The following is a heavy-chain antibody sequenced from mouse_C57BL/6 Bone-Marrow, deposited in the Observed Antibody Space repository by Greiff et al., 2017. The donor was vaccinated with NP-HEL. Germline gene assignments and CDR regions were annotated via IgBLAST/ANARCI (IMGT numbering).Heavy chain of an antibody. V-gene: IGHV1-9*01. J-gene: IGHJ1*03. Sequence: QVQLKQSGAELMKPGASVKLSCKATGYTFTGYWIEWVKQRPGHGLEWIGEILPGSGSTNYNEKFKGKATFTADTSSNTADMQLSSLTTEDSAIYYCAREGLRRYWYFDVWGTGTTVTVSS. CDR2: ILPGSGST. D-gene: IGHD2-4*01. CDR3: AREGLRRYWYFDV. CDR1: GYTFTGYW.